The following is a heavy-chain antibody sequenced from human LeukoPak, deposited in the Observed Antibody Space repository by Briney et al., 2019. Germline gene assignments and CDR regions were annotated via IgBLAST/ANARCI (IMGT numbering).Heavy chain of an antibody. CDR3: ANPPTDYGDYVDHDAFDI. J-gene: IGHJ3*02. D-gene: IGHD4-17*01. V-gene: IGHV3-30*02. CDR1: GFTFSSYG. Sequence: GGALRLSCAASGFTFSSYGMHWVRQAPGTGLEWVAFIRDDGSNKYYADSVKGRFTISRDNTKNTLYLQMNSLRAEDTAVYYCANPPTDYGDYVDHDAFDIWGQGTMVTVSS. CDR2: IRDDGSNK.